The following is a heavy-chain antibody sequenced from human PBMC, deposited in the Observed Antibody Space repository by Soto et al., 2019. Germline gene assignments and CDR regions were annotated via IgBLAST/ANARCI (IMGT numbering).Heavy chain of an antibody. CDR3: ARETRLRSSGCSYYFDF. V-gene: IGHV3-48*02. Sequence: EVQLVESGGGMVQPGGSLRVSCAASGFTLSSYSMHWVRQAPGKGLEWVSYISGSGGTIYYADSVKGRFTISRDNDKNSLSVQINSLRDEDTAVYFCARETRLRSSGCSYYFDFWGQGTRVTVSS. J-gene: IGHJ4*02. D-gene: IGHD6-19*01. CDR1: GFTLSSYS. CDR2: ISGSGGTI.